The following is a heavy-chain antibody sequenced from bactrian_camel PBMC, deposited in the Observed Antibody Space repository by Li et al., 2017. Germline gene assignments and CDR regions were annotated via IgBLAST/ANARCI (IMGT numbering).Heavy chain of an antibody. Sequence: HVQLVESGGGSVQAGESLRLSCAASGYTYCMGWFRQAPGKGREFVSGIDSLGRASYADSVKGRFTITRDNAENTVYLQMNSLKPEDTAMYYCNIAGQRSAWCTGHNYRGQGTQVTVS. CDR1: GYTYC. D-gene: IGHD6*01. CDR2: IDSLGRA. J-gene: IGHJ4*01. CDR3: NIAGQRSAWCTGHNY. V-gene: IGHV3S53*01.